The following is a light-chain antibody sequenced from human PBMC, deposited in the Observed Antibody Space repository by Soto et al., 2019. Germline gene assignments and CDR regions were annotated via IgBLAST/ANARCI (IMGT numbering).Light chain of an antibody. J-gene: IGLJ2*01. V-gene: IGLV1-40*01. CDR1: SSNIGAGYD. CDR3: LSFDSSLSVV. Sequence: QSVLTQPPSVSGAPGQRVTISCTGSSSNIGAGYDVHWYQQLPGRAPKLLIYGNTNRPSGVPDRFSGSKSGTSASLAITGLQAEDEADYYCLSFDSSLSVVFGGGTKVIVL. CDR2: GNT.